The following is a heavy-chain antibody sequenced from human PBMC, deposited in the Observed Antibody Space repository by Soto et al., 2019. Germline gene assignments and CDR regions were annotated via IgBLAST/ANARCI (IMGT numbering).Heavy chain of an antibody. V-gene: IGHV3-49*03. CDR3: NTNFYDSSASPDY. Sequence: GGSLRLSCTASGFTFGGYAMSWFRQAPGKGLEWVGFIGSKAYGGTTEYAASVQGRFTISRDDSKSIAYLQMNSLKIEDTAVYYCNTNFYDSSASPDYWGHGTLVTVSS. J-gene: IGHJ4*01. D-gene: IGHD3-22*01. CDR1: GFTFGGYA. CDR2: IGSKAYGGTT.